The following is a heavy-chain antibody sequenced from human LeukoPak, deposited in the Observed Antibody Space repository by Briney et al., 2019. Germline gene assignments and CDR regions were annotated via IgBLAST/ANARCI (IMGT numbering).Heavy chain of an antibody. CDR3: AGSYYSYYFDY. V-gene: IGHV4-59*01. CDR1: GGSFSGYY. J-gene: IGHJ4*02. CDR2: IYYSGTT. Sequence: SETLSLTCAVYGGSFSGYYWSWIRQPPGKGLEWIGYIYYSGTTNYNSSLKSRVTISIDTSKNQFSLKLSSVTAADTAVYYCAGSYYSYYFDYWGQGTLVTVSS. D-gene: IGHD3-10*01.